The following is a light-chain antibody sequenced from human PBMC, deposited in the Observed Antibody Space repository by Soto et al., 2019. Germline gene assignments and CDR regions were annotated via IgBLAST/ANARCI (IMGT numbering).Light chain of an antibody. CDR1: QGISSY. Sequence: DIQLTQSPSFLSASVGARVPITCRASQGISSYLAWYQQKPGKAPKLLIYAASTLQSGVPSRFSGSGSGTEFTFTISSLQPEDFATYYCQQLNSYSITFGQGTRLEIK. J-gene: IGKJ5*01. CDR2: AAS. V-gene: IGKV1-9*01. CDR3: QQLNSYSIT.